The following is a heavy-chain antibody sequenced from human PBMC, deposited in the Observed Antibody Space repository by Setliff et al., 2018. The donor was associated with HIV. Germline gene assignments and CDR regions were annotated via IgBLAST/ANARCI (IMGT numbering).Heavy chain of an antibody. CDR3: ARLSGGMVPNY. V-gene: IGHV4-39*01. J-gene: IGHJ4*02. CDR1: GGSITRTPYY. Sequence: KAWETLSLTCTVSGGSITRTPYYWGWSRQPPGQGLEWIGSIHHSGTAYDNPPLKSRVTISVDPSKNQILLRRSVVTAADTAVYYCARLSGGMVPNYWGQGTLVTVSS. D-gene: IGHD3-10*01. CDR2: IHHSGTA.